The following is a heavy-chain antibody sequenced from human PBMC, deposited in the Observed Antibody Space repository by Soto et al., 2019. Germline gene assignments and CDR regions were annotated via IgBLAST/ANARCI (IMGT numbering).Heavy chain of an antibody. J-gene: IGHJ6*02. V-gene: IGHV1-8*02. Sequence: ASVKVSCKASGYDFAAYDINWVRQASGQGLEWMGWMNPINGATGSARRFQGRVSMTRNTATGTAYLELASLRSDDSAVYYCGRGPSPRAPAGGTPYYYAMDVWGQGTTVTVSS. CDR2: MNPINGAT. CDR1: GYDFAAYD. CDR3: GRGPSPRAPAGGTPYYYAMDV. D-gene: IGHD6-13*01.